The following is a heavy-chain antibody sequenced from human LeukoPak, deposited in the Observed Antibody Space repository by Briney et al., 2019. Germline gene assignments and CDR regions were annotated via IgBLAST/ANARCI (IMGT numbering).Heavy chain of an antibody. V-gene: IGHV3-23*01. CDR3: AKDLSGSGRPHYFDY. CDR2: ISGSGGST. J-gene: IGHJ4*02. CDR1: GFTFSTYA. Sequence: PGGYLRLSCAASGFTFSTYAMSWVRQAPGQGLEWVSAISGSGGSTYYADSVKGRFTISRDNSKNTLYLQMNSLRADGTAVYYCAKDLSGSGRPHYFDYWGQGTLVTVSS. D-gene: IGHD2-15*01.